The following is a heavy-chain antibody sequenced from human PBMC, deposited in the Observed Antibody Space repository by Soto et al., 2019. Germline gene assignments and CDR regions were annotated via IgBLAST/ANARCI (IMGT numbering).Heavy chain of an antibody. CDR1: GFTFSSYA. CDR3: ARGPTSTPYCSSTSCRRPYYYGMDV. Sequence: GGSLRLSCAAAGFTFSSYAMHWVRQAPGKGLEWVAVISYDGSNKYYADSVKGRFTISRDNSKNTLYLQMNSLRAEDTAVYYCARGPTSTPYCSSTSCRRPYYYGMDVWGQGTTVTVSS. J-gene: IGHJ6*02. CDR2: ISYDGSNK. V-gene: IGHV3-30-3*01. D-gene: IGHD2-2*01.